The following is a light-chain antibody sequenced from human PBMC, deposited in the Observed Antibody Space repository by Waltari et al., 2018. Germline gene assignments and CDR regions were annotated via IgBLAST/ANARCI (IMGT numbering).Light chain of an antibody. CDR2: EVN. CDR3: CSYAGDSTYV. V-gene: IGLV2-23*02. CDR1: SSDIGSYNL. Sequence: QSALTQPASVSGSPGQSITISCTGTSSDIGSYNLVSWYQQHPGKAPNLIIYEVNRRPSGVSDRFSASKSVNMASLTMSGLQADDEADYYCCSYAGDSTYVFGTGAKVTVL. J-gene: IGLJ1*01.